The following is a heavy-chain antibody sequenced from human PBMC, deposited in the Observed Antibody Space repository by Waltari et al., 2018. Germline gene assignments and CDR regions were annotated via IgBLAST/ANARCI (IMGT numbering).Heavy chain of an antibody. D-gene: IGHD3-10*01. CDR2: IYSGGST. V-gene: IGHV3-53*01. J-gene: IGHJ3*02. CDR3: ARGGWLWLGYDAFDI. Sequence: EVQLVESGGGLIQPGGSLRLSCAASGFTVSSNYMSWVRQAPGKGLEWVSVIYSGGSTYYADSVKGRFTISRDNSKNTLYLQMNSLRAEDTAVYYCARGGWLWLGYDAFDIWGQGTMVTVSS. CDR1: GFTVSSNY.